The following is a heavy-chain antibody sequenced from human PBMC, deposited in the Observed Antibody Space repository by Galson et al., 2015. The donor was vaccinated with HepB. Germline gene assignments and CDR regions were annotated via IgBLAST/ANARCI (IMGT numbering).Heavy chain of an antibody. V-gene: IGHV3-48*01. CDR3: AKEWMRSGSYIQSFYHYGMPV. CDR1: GFTFSSYS. D-gene: IGHD1-26*01. Sequence: SLRLSCAASGFTFSSYSMNWVRQAPGKGLEWVSYISSGSSTIYYADSVKGRFTISRDNAQNTLHLQMNSLRGEDTGVYYCAKEWMRSGSYIQSFYHYGMPVWGQGTTVTVSS. CDR2: ISSGSSTI. J-gene: IGHJ6*02.